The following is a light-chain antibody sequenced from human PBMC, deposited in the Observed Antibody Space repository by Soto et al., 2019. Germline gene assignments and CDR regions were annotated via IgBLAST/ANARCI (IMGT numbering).Light chain of an antibody. V-gene: IGKV3-15*01. CDR1: QSVSRN. CDR3: QQYTNLSPLT. J-gene: IGKJ4*01. CDR2: GSY. Sequence: VVMTQSPATLSVSPGESATLSCRASQSVSRNLAWYQQKPGQAPRLLLDGSYFRATNVTDRFTGRGSGTEFTLTISGLQSDDSAIYYCQQYTNLSPLTVGEGTKVEIK.